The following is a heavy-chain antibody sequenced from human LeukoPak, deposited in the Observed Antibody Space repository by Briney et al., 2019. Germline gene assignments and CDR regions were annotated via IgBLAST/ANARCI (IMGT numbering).Heavy chain of an antibody. Sequence: GGSPRLSCAASGFTFSSYTMTWVRRAPGKGLEWVSSIGSSNNYIHYADSMKGRVTISRDNAKNSLYLQMDSLRAEDTAVYYCALGYCSGGSCLPYYYYGMDVWGQGTTVTVSS. CDR3: ALGYCSGGSCLPYYYYGMDV. CDR1: GFTFSSYT. J-gene: IGHJ6*02. D-gene: IGHD2-15*01. CDR2: IGSSNNYI. V-gene: IGHV3-21*01.